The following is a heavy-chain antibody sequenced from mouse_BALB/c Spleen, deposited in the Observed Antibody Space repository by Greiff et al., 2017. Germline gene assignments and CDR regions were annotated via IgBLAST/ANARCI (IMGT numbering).Heavy chain of an antibody. CDR1: GFTFSDYY. D-gene: IGHD2-4*01. J-gene: IGHJ4*01. Sequence: DVMLVESGGGLVKPGGSLKLSFAASGFTFSDYYMYWVRQTPEKRLEWVATISDGGSYTYYPDSVKGRFTISRDNAKNNLYLQMSSLKSEDTAMYYCARAGYDYGDYYAMDYWGQGTSVTVSS. CDR3: ARAGYDYGDYYAMDY. CDR2: ISDGGSYT. V-gene: IGHV5-4*02.